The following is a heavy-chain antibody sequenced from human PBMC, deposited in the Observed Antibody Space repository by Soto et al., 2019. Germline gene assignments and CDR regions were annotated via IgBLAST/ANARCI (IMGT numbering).Heavy chain of an antibody. V-gene: IGHV4-34*01. CDR2: INHSGST. CDR1: GGSFSGYY. J-gene: IGHJ4*02. Sequence: SETLSLTCAVYGGSFSGYYWSWIRQPPGKGLEWIGEINHSGSTNYNPSLKSRVTISVDTSKNQFSLKLSSVFAADTAVYYCARGRYFDYWGQGTPVTVSS. CDR3: ARGRYFDY.